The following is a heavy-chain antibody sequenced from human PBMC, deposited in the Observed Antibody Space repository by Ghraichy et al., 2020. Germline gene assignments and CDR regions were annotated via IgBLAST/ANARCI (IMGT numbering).Heavy chain of an antibody. CDR1: GGSISSSSYY. CDR3: ARQGEMATITRWSPFDY. V-gene: IGHV4-39*01. Sequence: SETLSLTCTVSGGSISSSSYYWGWIRQPPGKGLEWIGSIYYSGSTYYNPSLKSRVTISVDTSKNQFSLKLSSVTAADTAVYYCARQGEMATITRWSPFDYWGQGTLVTVSS. J-gene: IGHJ4*02. D-gene: IGHD5-24*01. CDR2: IYYSGST.